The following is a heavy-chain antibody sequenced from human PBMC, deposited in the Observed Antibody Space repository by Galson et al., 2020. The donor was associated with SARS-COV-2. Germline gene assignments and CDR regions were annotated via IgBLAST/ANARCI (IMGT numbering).Heavy chain of an antibody. J-gene: IGHJ4*02. CDR2: IDWDDDE. V-gene: IGHV2-70*11. D-gene: IGHD6-19*01. Sequence: ESGPTLVKPTQTLTLTCTFSGFSLRASGMCVNWIRQPPGKALEWLARIDWDDDEYYNTSLKARLTISKDTSKNQVVLTMTNMDPVDTATYYCARIDSSGCRGNYWGQGTLVTVSS. CDR1: GFSLRASGMC. CDR3: ARIDSSGCRGNY.